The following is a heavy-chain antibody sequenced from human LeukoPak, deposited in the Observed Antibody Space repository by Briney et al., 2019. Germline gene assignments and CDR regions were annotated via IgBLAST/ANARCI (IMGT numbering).Heavy chain of an antibody. Sequence: GASVKVSCKASGYTFTSYGISWVRQAPGQGLEWMGWISAYNGNTNYAQKLQGRVTMTTDTSTSTAYMEVRSLRSDDTAVYYCARGAEREGYSYGYNWFDPWGRGTLVTVSS. V-gene: IGHV1-18*01. CDR3: ARGAEREGYSYGYNWFDP. CDR2: ISAYNGNT. J-gene: IGHJ5*02. D-gene: IGHD5-18*01. CDR1: GYTFTSYG.